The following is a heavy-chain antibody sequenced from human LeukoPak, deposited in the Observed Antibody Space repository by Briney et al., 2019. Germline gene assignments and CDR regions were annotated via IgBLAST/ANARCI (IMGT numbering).Heavy chain of an antibody. V-gene: IGHV3-74*01. CDR2: INSDGSST. Sequence: GGSLRLSCAASGFTFSSYWMHWVRQAPGKGLVWVSRINSDGSSTSYADSVKGRFTISRDNAKNTLYLQMNSLRAEDTAVYYCARVPYDSSGYPFDYWGREPWSPSPQ. J-gene: IGHJ4*02. CDR3: ARVPYDSSGYPFDY. CDR1: GFTFSSYW. D-gene: IGHD3-22*01.